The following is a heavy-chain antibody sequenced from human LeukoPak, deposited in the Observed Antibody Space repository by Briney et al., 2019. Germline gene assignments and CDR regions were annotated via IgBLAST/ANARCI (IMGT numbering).Heavy chain of an antibody. CDR3: ARGVVGATTRFDY. V-gene: IGHV1-2*02. D-gene: IGHD1-26*01. Sequence: ASVKVCCKASGYTFTGYYMHWVRQAPGQGLEWMGWINPNSGGTNYAQKFQGRVTMTRDTSISTAYMELSRLRSDDTAVYYCARGVVGATTRFDYWGQGTLVTVSS. CDR2: INPNSGGT. J-gene: IGHJ4*02. CDR1: GYTFTGYY.